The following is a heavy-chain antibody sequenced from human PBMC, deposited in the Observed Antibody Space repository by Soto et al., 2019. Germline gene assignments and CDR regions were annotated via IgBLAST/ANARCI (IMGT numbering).Heavy chain of an antibody. J-gene: IGHJ6*02. D-gene: IGHD3-22*01. Sequence: GSLRLSCAATGFMFGTYWMSWVRQAPGKGLEWVANIKHDGNEKYYADSAKGRFTVSRDNVKNFLHLQMSSLRGDDTGVYFCVRATLSWGHYYFRGLDVWGQGTTVTVSS. CDR1: GFMFGTYW. CDR3: VRATLSWGHYYFRGLDV. V-gene: IGHV3-7*01. CDR2: IKHDGNEK.